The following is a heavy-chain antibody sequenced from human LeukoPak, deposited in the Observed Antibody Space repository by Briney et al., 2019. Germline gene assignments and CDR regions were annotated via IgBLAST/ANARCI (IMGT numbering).Heavy chain of an antibody. D-gene: IGHD6-19*01. CDR2: INAGNGNT. CDR3: ARSPQWLVDYFDY. V-gene: IGHV1-3*01. Sequence: ASVKVSCKASGYTFTSYGISWVRQAPGQRLEWMGWINAGNGNTKYSQKFQGRVTITRDTSASTAYMELSSLRSEDTAVYYCARSPQWLVDYFDYWGQGTLVTVSS. CDR1: GYTFTSYG. J-gene: IGHJ4*02.